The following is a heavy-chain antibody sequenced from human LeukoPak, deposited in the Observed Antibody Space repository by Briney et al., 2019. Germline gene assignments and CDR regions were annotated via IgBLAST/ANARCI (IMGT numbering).Heavy chain of an antibody. D-gene: IGHD6-19*01. CDR1: GYTFTSYG. Sequence: ASVKVSCKASGYTFTSYGISWVRQAPGQGLEWMGWISAYNGNTNYAQKLQGRVTMTTDTSTNTAYMELRSLRSDDTALYYCARFGLGKHIEVAGIPFDIWGQGTMVTVSS. CDR3: ARFGLGKHIEVAGIPFDI. V-gene: IGHV1-18*01. CDR2: ISAYNGNT. J-gene: IGHJ3*02.